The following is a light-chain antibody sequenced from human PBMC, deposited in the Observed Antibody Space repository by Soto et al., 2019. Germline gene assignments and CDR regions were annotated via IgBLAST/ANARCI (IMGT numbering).Light chain of an antibody. CDR2: DAS. Sequence: IQMTQSPSTLSASVGDRVTITCRASQSIGSSLAWYQQKPGEAPNLLISDASSLERGVPSRFSGSGSGAEFSLTTRSLKPDDVATNSCQQYNGYSRTFSQVT. CDR3: QQYNGYSRT. V-gene: IGKV1-5*01. J-gene: IGKJ1*01. CDR1: QSIGSS.